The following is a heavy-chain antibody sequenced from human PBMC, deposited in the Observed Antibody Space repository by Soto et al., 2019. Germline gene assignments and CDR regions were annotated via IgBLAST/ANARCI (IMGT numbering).Heavy chain of an antibody. CDR3: ARVESGWQSDSYYFDY. CDR1: GGSISSYY. J-gene: IGHJ4*02. Sequence: PSETLSLTCTVSGGSISSYYWSWIRQPPGKGLEWIGYIYYSGSTNYNPSLKSRVTISVDTSKNQFSLKLSSVTAADTAVYYCARVESGWQSDSYYFDYWGQGTLVTVSS. D-gene: IGHD6-19*01. V-gene: IGHV4-59*01. CDR2: IYYSGST.